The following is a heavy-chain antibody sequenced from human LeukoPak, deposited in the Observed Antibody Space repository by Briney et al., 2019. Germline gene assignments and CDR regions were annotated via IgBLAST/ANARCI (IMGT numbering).Heavy chain of an antibody. CDR1: RRSITSYH. V-gene: IGHV4-59*01. Sequence: SETLSLTCTVPRRSITSYHRSWIRQPPGKTLDWIGYISYSGSTNYSPSLKSRVTISVDTSKKQFSLKPSSVTAADTAVYYCARGHGDPLFDFWGQGILVTVSS. D-gene: IGHD4-17*01. CDR2: ISYSGST. CDR3: ARGHGDPLFDF. J-gene: IGHJ4*02.